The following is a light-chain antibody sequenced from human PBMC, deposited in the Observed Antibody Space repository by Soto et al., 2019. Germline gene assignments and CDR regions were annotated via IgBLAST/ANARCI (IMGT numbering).Light chain of an antibody. Sequence: EIVLTQSPATLSLSPGERATLSCRASQSVTNSLAWYQQKPGQAPRLLFYDASNRATGIPARFSGSGSGTEFTPTISSLQSEDFAVYYCQQYNNWPTITFGQGTRLEIK. J-gene: IGKJ5*01. CDR2: DAS. CDR1: QSVTNS. V-gene: IGKV3-11*01. CDR3: QQYNNWPTIT.